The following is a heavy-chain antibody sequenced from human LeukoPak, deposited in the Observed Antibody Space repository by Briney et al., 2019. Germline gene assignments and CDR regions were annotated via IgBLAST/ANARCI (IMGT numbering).Heavy chain of an antibody. CDR2: MNPNSGNT. J-gene: IGHJ5*02. D-gene: IGHD2-2*01. CDR1: GYTFTSYD. Sequence: ASVKVSCKASGYTFTSYDINWVRQATGQGLEWMGWMNPNSGNTGYAQKFQGRVTMTRNTSISTAYMELSSLRSEDTAVYYCARGGRYCSSTSCYGEVRFDPWGQGTLVTVSS. V-gene: IGHV1-8*01. CDR3: ARGGRYCSSTSCYGEVRFDP.